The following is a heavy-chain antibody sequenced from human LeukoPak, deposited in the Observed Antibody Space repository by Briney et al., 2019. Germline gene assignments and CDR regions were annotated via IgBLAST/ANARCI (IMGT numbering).Heavy chain of an antibody. Sequence: PSETLSLTCIVSGGSISSHYWSCIRQPPGKGLELVGYFYDSARTNYNPSLEGRATISGDTSKNQFSLKLTSVTAADTAVYYCARRRAGRSDYWGQGTLVTVSS. CDR3: ARRRAGRSDY. J-gene: IGHJ4*02. CDR2: FYDSART. CDR1: GGSISSHY. V-gene: IGHV4-59*08.